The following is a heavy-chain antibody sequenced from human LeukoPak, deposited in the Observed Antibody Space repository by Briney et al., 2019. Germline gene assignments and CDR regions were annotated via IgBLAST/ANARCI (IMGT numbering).Heavy chain of an antibody. D-gene: IGHD5-24*01. Sequence: GGSLRLSCAASGFTFSSYSMSWVRQAPGKGLEWVSSISSSSSYIYYADSVKGRFTISRDSAKNSLYLQMNSLRAEDTAVYYCARDHEDGDFDYWGQGTLVTVSS. V-gene: IGHV3-21*01. CDR3: ARDHEDGDFDY. CDR2: ISSSSSYI. J-gene: IGHJ4*02. CDR1: GFTFSSYS.